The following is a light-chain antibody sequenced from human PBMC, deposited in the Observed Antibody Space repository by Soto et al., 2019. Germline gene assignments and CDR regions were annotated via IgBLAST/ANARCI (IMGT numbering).Light chain of an antibody. CDR3: QQANNFPPT. CDR2: GAS. Sequence: IRWPTSHSFLSASVGDRVAITCRARQGIWNYLAWYQHKPGKAPELLISGASTLQSGVPSRFSGSGYGTEFNLTISSLQPEDFATYLCQQANNFPPTFGQGTRLETK. J-gene: IGKJ5*01. CDR1: QGIWNY. V-gene: IGKV1-9*01.